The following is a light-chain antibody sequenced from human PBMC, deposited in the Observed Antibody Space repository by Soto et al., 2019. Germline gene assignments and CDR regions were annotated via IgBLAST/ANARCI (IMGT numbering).Light chain of an antibody. V-gene: IGKV1-5*01. CDR1: QSILSW. Sequence: DIQMTQSPSTLSASVGDRVTITCRASQSILSWLAWYQQKPGKAPKLLIYDASSLESGVPSRFSGSGSGTKFTLTIASLQPDDFATYYCQQYETFSGTFGPGTKVDIK. CDR3: QQYETFSGT. CDR2: DAS. J-gene: IGKJ1*01.